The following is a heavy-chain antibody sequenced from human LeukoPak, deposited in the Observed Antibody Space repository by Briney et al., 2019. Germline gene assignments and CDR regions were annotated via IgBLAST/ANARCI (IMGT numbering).Heavy chain of an antibody. CDR2: IEPAGSAT. V-gene: IGHV3-7*01. CDR1: GFTFSSYW. D-gene: IGHD2-15*01. J-gene: IGHJ4*02. CDR3: GRFGYVAAVDS. Sequence: GGSLRLSCTASGFTFSSYWMTWVRQAPGKGLEWVANIEPAGSATYYVDSVKGRFTISSDNAKNLLYLQMNSLRAEDSAVYHCGRFGYVAAVDSWGQGALVTVSS.